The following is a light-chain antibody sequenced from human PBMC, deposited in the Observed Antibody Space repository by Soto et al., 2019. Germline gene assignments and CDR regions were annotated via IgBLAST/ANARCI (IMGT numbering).Light chain of an antibody. CDR2: LEGSGSY. V-gene: IGLV4-60*02. CDR3: ETWDSNAHTV. J-gene: IGLJ3*02. CDR1: SGHSSYI. Sequence: QSVLTQSSSASASLGSSVKLTCTLSSGHSSYIIAWHQQQPGKAPRYLMKLEGSGSYNKGSGVPGRFSGSSSGADRYLTISNLQFEDEADYYCETWDSNAHTVFGGGTKVTVL.